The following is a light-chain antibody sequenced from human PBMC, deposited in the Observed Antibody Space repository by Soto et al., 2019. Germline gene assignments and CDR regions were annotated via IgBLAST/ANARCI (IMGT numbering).Light chain of an antibody. J-gene: IGLJ2*01. V-gene: IGLV2-14*01. CDR1: SSDVGEYNY. Sequence: QSALTQPASVSGSPGQSITIFCTGTSSDVGEYNYVSWFQQHPGKAPKLVIYDVSNRPSGVSNRFSGSKSANTASLTISGLQAEDEAEYYCSSYTTSITVVFGGGTKLTVL. CDR3: SSYTTSITVV. CDR2: DVS.